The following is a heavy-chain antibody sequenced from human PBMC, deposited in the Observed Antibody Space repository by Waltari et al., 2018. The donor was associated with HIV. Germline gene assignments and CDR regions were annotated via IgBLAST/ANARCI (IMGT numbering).Heavy chain of an antibody. D-gene: IGHD6-13*01. V-gene: IGHV4-39*07. J-gene: IGHJ6*02. CDR2: IYYSGST. CDR3: ARDLPVDGIAAEPYYYGMDV. Sequence: QLQLQESGPGLVKPSETLSLTCTVSGGSISSSSYYWGWIRQPPGKGLEWIGSIYYSGSTYYRPPHKSGVTISVDTSKNQFSLKLSTVTAADTAVYYCARDLPVDGIAAEPYYYGMDVWGQGTTVTVSS. CDR1: GGSISSSSYY.